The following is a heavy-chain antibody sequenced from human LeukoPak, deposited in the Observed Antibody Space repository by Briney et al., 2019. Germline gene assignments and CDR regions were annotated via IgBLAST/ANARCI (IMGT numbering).Heavy chain of an antibody. CDR1: GFSISSDYY. V-gene: IGHV4-38-2*02. CDR3: ASLEFRGGIAVAGTRAFDI. J-gene: IGHJ3*02. Sequence: PSETLSLTCNVFGFSISSDYYWGWIRQPPGEGLEWTATIYHDGSTYYNPSLKGRVIISLDTSKNQFSLTLTYVTAADTAVYYCASLEFRGGIAVAGTRAFDIWGQGTMVTVSS. D-gene: IGHD6-19*01. CDR2: IYHDGST.